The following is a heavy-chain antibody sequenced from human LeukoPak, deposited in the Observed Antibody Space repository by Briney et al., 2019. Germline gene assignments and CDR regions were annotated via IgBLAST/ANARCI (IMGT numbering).Heavy chain of an antibody. CDR3: AKSHQCGSGWCGYYYYGMDV. J-gene: IGHJ6*02. Sequence: GGSLRLSCAASGFTFSIYAMSWVRQAPGKGLEWVSAISGSGGSTYYADSVKGRFTISRDNSKNTLYLQMNSLRAEDTAVYYCAKSHQCGSGWCGYYYYGMDVWGQGTTVTVSS. D-gene: IGHD6-19*01. CDR2: ISGSGGST. CDR1: GFTFSIYA. V-gene: IGHV3-23*01.